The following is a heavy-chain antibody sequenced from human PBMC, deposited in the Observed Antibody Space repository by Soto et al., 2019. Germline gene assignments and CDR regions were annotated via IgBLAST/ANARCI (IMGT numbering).Heavy chain of an antibody. CDR1: GFTFSSYG. V-gene: IGHV3-33*01. J-gene: IGHJ5*02. CDR2: IWYDGSNK. CDR3: ARDLEVGATSGFDP. Sequence: QVQLVESGGGVVQPGRSLRLSCAASGFTFSSYGMHWVRQAPGKGLEWVAVIWYDGSNKYYADSVKGRFTISRDNSKNTLYLQMNSLRAEDTAVYYCARDLEVGATSGFDPWGQGTLVTVSS. D-gene: IGHD1-26*01.